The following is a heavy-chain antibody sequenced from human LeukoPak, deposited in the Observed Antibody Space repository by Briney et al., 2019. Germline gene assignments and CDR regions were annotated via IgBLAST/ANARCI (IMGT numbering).Heavy chain of an antibody. Sequence: GGSLRLSCAASGFTFSNYFMIWVRQAPGKGPEWVATIKQDGSEKYYMDSVKGRFTISRDNAKNSPSLQVNSLRPEDTAVYYCARGSGGTYWGQGTQVTVSS. V-gene: IGHV3-7*01. CDR3: ARGSGGTY. D-gene: IGHD1-26*01. CDR2: IKQDGSEK. J-gene: IGHJ4*02. CDR1: GFTFSNYF.